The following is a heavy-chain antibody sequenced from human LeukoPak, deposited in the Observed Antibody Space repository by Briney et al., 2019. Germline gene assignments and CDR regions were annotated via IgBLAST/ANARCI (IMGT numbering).Heavy chain of an antibody. CDR2: ISSSSTI. CDR3: AELGITMIGGV. Sequence: GGSLRLSCAASGFTFSTYEMTWVRQSPGKGLEWVSYISSSSTIYYADSVKGRFTISRDNAKNSLYLQMNSLRAEDTAMYYCAELGITMIGGVWGKGTTVTISS. CDR1: GFTFSTYE. V-gene: IGHV3-48*03. J-gene: IGHJ6*04. D-gene: IGHD3-10*02.